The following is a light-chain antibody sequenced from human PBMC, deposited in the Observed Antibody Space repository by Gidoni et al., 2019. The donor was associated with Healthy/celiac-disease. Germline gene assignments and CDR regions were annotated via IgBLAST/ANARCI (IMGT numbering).Light chain of an antibody. V-gene: IGLV2-23*01. CDR3: CSYAGSSTWV. CDR1: RSDVGSYNL. CDR2: EGS. J-gene: IGLJ3*02. Sequence: QSATPQPAAGSGSPGQSITISCTGTRSDVGSYNLVSWYQQHPGKAPKLMIYEGSKRPSGVSSRFSGSKSDNTASLTISGLQAEDEADYYCCSYAGSSTWVFGGGTKLTVL.